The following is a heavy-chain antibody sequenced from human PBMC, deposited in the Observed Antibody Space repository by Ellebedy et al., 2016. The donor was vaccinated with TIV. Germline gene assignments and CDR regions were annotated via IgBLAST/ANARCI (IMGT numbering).Heavy chain of an antibody. CDR1: GFTFSDYY. D-gene: IGHD2-15*01. J-gene: IGHJ6*02. CDR2: ISSSSSYT. V-gene: IGHV3-11*03. CDR3: ARVLAASHYYYYYGMDV. Sequence: GGSLRLXXAASGFTFSDYYMSWIRQAPGKGLEWVSYISSSSSYTNYADSVKGRFTISRDNAKNSLYLQMNSLRAEDTAVYYCARVLAASHYYYYYGMDVWGQGTTVTVSS.